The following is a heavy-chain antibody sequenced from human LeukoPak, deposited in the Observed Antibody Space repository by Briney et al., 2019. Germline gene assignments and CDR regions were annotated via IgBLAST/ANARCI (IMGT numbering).Heavy chain of an antibody. J-gene: IGHJ4*02. CDR1: GFTFSSYG. D-gene: IGHD1-14*01. Sequence: GGSLRLSCAASGFTFSSYGMHWARQAPGKGLEWVAFIRYDGSNKYYADSVKGRFTISRDNSKNTLYLQINSLRAEDTAVYYCAKDPDPPGNYFDYWGQGTLVTVSS. V-gene: IGHV3-30*02. CDR2: IRYDGSNK. CDR3: AKDPDPPGNYFDY.